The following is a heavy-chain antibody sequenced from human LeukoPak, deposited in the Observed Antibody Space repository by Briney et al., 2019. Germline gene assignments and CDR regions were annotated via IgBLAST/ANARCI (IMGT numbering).Heavy chain of an antibody. V-gene: IGHV4-39*01. CDR2: ICYSGST. CDR1: GGSISSSSYY. D-gene: IGHD4-17*01. CDR3: ARRYMGDYAFWYFDL. Sequence: SETLSLTCTVSGGSISSSSYYWGWIRQPPGKGLEWIGSICYSGSTYYNPSLKSRVTISVDTSKNQFSLKLSSVTAADTAVYYCARRYMGDYAFWYFDLWGRGTLVTVSS. J-gene: IGHJ2*01.